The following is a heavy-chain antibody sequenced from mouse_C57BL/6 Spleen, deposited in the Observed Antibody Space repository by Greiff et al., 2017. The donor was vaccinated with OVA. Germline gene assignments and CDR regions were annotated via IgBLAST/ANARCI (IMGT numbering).Heavy chain of an antibody. J-gene: IGHJ4*01. CDR1: GYTFTSYW. CDR3: ARKGLLYAMDY. CDR2: IDPSDSYT. Sequence: QVQLKQPGAELVKPGASVKLSCKASGYTFTSYWMQWVKQRPGQGLEWIGEIDPSDSYTNYNQKFKGKATLTVDTSSSTAYMQLSSLTSEDSAVYDCARKGLLYAMDYWGQGTSVTVSS. V-gene: IGHV1-50*01.